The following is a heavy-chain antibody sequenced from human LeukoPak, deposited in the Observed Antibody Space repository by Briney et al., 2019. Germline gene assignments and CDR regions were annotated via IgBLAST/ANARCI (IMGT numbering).Heavy chain of an antibody. CDR3: ALLTVASDFDY. CDR1: RFPFSIYE. Sequence: PGGSLRLSCVVSRFPFSIYEMNWVRQAPGKGVEWVSNIHSSGTVKYYSDSVKGRFSISRDNAKSSLYLQMNSLRVEDTAVYYCALLTVASDFDYWGQGALVTVSS. V-gene: IGHV3-48*03. CDR2: IHSSGTVK. D-gene: IGHD5-12*01. J-gene: IGHJ4*02.